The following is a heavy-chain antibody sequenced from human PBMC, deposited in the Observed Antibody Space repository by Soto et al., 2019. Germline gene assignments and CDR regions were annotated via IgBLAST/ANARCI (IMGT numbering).Heavy chain of an antibody. V-gene: IGHV1-18*01. Sequence: QVQLVQSGAEVKKPGASVKVSCKASGYTFTSYGISWVRQAPGQGLEWMGWISGHNGNKKYAQKLQGRVSMTTDTSTSTAYIELRSLRSDNTAVYYCARDLGQQLFDYWGQGTLVTVSS. CDR3: ARDLGQQLFDY. D-gene: IGHD6-13*01. CDR1: GYTFTSYG. J-gene: IGHJ4*02. CDR2: ISGHNGNK.